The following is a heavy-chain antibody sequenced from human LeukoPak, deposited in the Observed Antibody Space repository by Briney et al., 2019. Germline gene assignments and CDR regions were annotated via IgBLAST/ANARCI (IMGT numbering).Heavy chain of an antibody. J-gene: IGHJ5*02. CDR1: GYSISSGYY. V-gene: IGHV4-38-2*02. D-gene: IGHD2-2*01. CDR2: IYHSGST. CDR3: ARAYCSSTSCSVLEWFDP. Sequence: KPTETLSLTCTVSGYSISSGYYWGWIRQPPGKGLEWIGYIYHSGSTYYNPSLKSRVTISVDRSKNQFSLKLSSVTAADTAVYYCARAYCSSTSCSVLEWFDPWGQGTLVTVSS.